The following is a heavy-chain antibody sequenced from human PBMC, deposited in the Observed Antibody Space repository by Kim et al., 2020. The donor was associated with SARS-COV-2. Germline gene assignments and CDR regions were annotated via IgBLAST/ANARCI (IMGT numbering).Heavy chain of an antibody. D-gene: IGHD2-21*02. J-gene: IGHJ4*02. CDR2: FDPEDGET. CDR3: ATHLAYCGGDCYPKFDY. V-gene: IGHV1-24*01. CDR1: GYTLTELS. Sequence: ASVKVSCKVSGYTLTELSMHWVRQAPGKGLEWMGGFDPEDGETIYAQKFQGRVTMTEDTSTDTPYMELSSLRSEDTAVYYCATHLAYCGGDCYPKFDYWGQGTLVTVSS.